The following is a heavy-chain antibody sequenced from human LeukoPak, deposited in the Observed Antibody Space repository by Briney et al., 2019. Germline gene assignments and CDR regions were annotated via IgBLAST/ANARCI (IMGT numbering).Heavy chain of an antibody. CDR3: SRAKAAETFDD. D-gene: IGHD6-13*01. J-gene: IGHJ4*02. V-gene: IGHV1-46*01. CDR2: INPSGGST. CDR1: GYSFTSYY. Sequence: ASVKVSCKAFGYSFTSYYIRWVRQAPGQGLEWVGVINPSGGSTSYARKLQGRVTMTRDTSTSTVYMELTSLTSDDTAFYYCSRAKAAETFDDWGQGTLVTVSS.